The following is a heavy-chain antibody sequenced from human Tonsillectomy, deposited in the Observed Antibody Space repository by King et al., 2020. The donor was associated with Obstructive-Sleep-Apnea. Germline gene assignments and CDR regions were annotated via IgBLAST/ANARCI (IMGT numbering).Heavy chain of an antibody. CDR3: ARVTSSWNTTYDY. J-gene: IGHJ4*02. Sequence: VQLVESGGGSVQPGGSLRLSCAASGLTFSRYWMSWVRQAPGKGLEWVANIKEDGSEKYYVCSVKGRFTISRDNAKNSLYLLMNSLRAEDTAVYYCARVTSSWNTTYDYWGQGTLVTVSS. CDR2: IKEDGSEK. D-gene: IGHD6-13*01. V-gene: IGHV3-7*01. CDR1: GLTFSRYW.